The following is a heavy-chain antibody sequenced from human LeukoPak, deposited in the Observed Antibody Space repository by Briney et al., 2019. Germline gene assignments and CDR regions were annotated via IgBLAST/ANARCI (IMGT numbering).Heavy chain of an antibody. J-gene: IGHJ4*02. CDR3: ARGYDGYKDS. Sequence: SETLSLTCTVSGGSISIYYGSWIRQPAGKGLECIGRIYTSGSNNYNPYPQSRVTMSVATSKNQFSLKVSSVTAADTAVYYCARGYDGYKDSWGQGTLVTVSS. CDR2: IYTSGSN. CDR1: GGSISIYY. D-gene: IGHD5-24*01. V-gene: IGHV4-4*07.